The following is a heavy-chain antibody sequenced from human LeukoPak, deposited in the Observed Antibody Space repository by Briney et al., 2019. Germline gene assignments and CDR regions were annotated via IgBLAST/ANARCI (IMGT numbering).Heavy chain of an antibody. D-gene: IGHD6-19*01. V-gene: IGHV4-30-4*01. CDR3: ARAAVGVVDY. CDR2: IYYSGST. Sequence: SETLSLTCTVSGGSISSGDYYWSWIRQPPGKGLEWIGYIYYSGSTYYNPSLKSRVTISVDTSKNQFSLKLSSATAADTAVYYCARAAVGVVDYWGQGTLVTVSS. J-gene: IGHJ4*02. CDR1: GGSISSGDYY.